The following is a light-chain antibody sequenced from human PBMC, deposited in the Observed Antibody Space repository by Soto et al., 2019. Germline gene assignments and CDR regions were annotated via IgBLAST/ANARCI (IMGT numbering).Light chain of an antibody. V-gene: IGKV1-39*01. CDR1: QDISNH. J-gene: IGKJ2*01. CDR2: GAS. Sequence: DIPMTQFPSSQSASVGERVTITCRASQDISNHLNWYQQKPGKAPNLLIYGASSLQSGVPPRFSGSGSGTDFTLTISNLQPEDSATYYCQQSHSTPPDTFGQGTKLEIK. CDR3: QQSHSTPPDT.